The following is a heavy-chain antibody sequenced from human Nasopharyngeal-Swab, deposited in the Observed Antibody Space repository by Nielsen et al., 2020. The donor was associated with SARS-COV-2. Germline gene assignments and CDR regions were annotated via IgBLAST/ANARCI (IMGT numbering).Heavy chain of an antibody. J-gene: IGHJ4*02. Sequence: WIRQPPGKGLEWVANINTDESEKHYLDSVKGRFTISRDNSKSTLYLQMNSLRVEDTAVYYCATPDSNAYYLAFDFWGQGTLVTVSS. CDR3: ATPDSNAYYLAFDF. CDR2: INTDESEK. D-gene: IGHD3-22*01. V-gene: IGHV3-7*03.